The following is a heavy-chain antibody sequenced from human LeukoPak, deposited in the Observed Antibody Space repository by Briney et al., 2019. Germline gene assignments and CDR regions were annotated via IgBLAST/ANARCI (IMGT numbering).Heavy chain of an antibody. J-gene: IGHJ4*02. CDR2: IHYSGST. D-gene: IGHD1-7*01. CDR3: ASTEWNYAR. V-gene: IGHV4-59*08. Sequence: PSETLSLTCTVSGGSITSYYWSWMRQPSGKGLEWIGYIHYSGSTNYNPSLKSRVTISLDTSRTQFSLKMTSVTAADTAVYYCASTEWNYARWGQGTLVTVSS. CDR1: GGSITSYY.